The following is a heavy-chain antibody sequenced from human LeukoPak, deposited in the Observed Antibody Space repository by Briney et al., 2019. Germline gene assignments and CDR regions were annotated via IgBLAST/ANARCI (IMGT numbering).Heavy chain of an antibody. Sequence: SETLSLTCTVSGGSISSSSYYWGWIRQPPGKGLEWIGSIYDSGSTYYNPSLESRVSISVDTSKNQFSLRLSSVTAADTAVYYCARRTYYYGSGSYRLTYYYYYMDVWGKGTTVTISS. D-gene: IGHD3-10*01. CDR1: GGSISSSSYY. V-gene: IGHV4-39*07. J-gene: IGHJ6*03. CDR2: IYDSGST. CDR3: ARRTYYYGSGSYRLTYYYYYMDV.